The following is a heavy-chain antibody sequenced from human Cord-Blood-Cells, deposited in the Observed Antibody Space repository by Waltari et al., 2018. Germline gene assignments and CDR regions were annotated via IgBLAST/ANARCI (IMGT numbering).Heavy chain of an antibody. CDR1: GYTLTELS. Sequence: QVQLVQSGAEVKKPGASVKVSCKVSGYTLTELSMHWVRQAPGKGLEWMGCVGAEDGQPIYAQKFQGRFTMTEDTSTDTAYMELSSLRSEDTAVYYCATDLPGSYYTDRYYYYYGMDVWGQGTTVTVSS. D-gene: IGHD3-10*01. CDR2: VGAEDGQP. CDR3: ATDLPGSYYTDRYYYYYGMDV. V-gene: IGHV1-24*01. J-gene: IGHJ6*02.